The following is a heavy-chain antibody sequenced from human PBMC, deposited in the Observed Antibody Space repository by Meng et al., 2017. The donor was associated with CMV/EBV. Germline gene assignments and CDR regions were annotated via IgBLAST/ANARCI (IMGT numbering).Heavy chain of an antibody. J-gene: IGHJ4*02. V-gene: IGHV4-30-4*08. D-gene: IGHD1-14*01. Sequence: VQLQESGPGLVKPSQTLSLTCTVSGGSISSGDYYWSWIRQLPGKGLEWIGYIYYSGSTYYNPSLKSRVTISVDTSKNQFSLKLSSVTAADTAVYYCARVTSRVAGAFDYWGQGTLGHRLL. CDR1: GGSISSGDYY. CDR2: IYYSGST. CDR3: ARVTSRVAGAFDY.